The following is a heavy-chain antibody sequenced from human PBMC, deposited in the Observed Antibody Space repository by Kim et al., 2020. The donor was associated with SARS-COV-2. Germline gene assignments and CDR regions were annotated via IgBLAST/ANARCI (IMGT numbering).Heavy chain of an antibody. D-gene: IGHD4-17*01. CDR2: IYYSGST. J-gene: IGHJ4*02. Sequence: SETLSLTCTVSGGSISSGGYYWSWIRQHPGKGLEWIGYIYYSGSTYYNPSLKSRVTISVDTSKNQFSLKLSSVTAADTAVYYCARAPWEVTTPNFDYWGQGTLVTVSS. CDR3: ARAPWEVTTPNFDY. V-gene: IGHV4-31*03. CDR1: GGSISSGGYY.